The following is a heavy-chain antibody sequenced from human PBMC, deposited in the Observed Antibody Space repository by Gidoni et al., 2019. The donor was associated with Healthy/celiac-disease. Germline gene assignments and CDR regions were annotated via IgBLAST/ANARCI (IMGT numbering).Heavy chain of an antibody. J-gene: IGHJ3*02. Sequence: HVQLQESGPGLVKPSGTLSLTCAVSGGSIFRRNWWSWVRQPPGKGLEWIGEIYHRGSTNYNQSLKSRVTISVDKSKNQFSLKLSSVTAADTAVYYCARDDTNTAMVTYAFDIWGQGTMVTVSS. CDR3: ARDDTNTAMVTYAFDI. V-gene: IGHV4-4*02. CDR2: IYHRGST. CDR1: GGSIFRRNW. D-gene: IGHD5-18*01.